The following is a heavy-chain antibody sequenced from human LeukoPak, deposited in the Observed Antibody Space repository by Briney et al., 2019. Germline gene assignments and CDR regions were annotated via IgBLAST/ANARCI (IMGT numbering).Heavy chain of an antibody. Sequence: PGGSLRLSCAASGFTFSSYTMNWVRQAPGKGLEWVSSISSGSTYIYYADSVKGRFTISRDNAKNSLYLQMNSLRVEDTAIYYCAKASWVSSTDAVRWGQGTLVTVSS. D-gene: IGHD3-16*01. CDR2: ISSGSTYI. CDR1: GFTFSSYT. CDR3: AKASWVSSTDAVR. V-gene: IGHV3-21*04. J-gene: IGHJ4*02.